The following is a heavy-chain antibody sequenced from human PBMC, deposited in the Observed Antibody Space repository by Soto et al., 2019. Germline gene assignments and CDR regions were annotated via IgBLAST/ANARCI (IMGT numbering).Heavy chain of an antibody. CDR3: ARLVVVVPAADDYGMDV. CDR1: GGSISSYY. J-gene: IGHJ6*02. V-gene: IGHV4-59*08. Sequence: SETPSLTCTVSGGSISSYYWSWIRQPPGKGLEWIGYIYYSGSTNYNPSLKSRVTISVDTSKNQFSLKLSSVTAADTAVYYCARLVVVVPAADDYGMDVWGQGTTVTVSS. D-gene: IGHD2-2*01. CDR2: IYYSGST.